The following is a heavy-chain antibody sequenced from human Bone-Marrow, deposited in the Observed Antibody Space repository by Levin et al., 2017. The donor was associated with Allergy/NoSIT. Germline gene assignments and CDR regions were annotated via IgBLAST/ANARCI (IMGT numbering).Heavy chain of an antibody. CDR3: YHWDSSASSDY. CDR2: VRSKANSYAT. Sequence: QPGGSLRLSCAASGFTFSGSLVHWVRQASGKGLEWLGHVRSKANSYATSYAASVKGRFTISRDDSKNTAYLQMNSLKTEDTAMYYCYHWDSSASSDYWGQGTLVTVSS. J-gene: IGHJ4*02. D-gene: IGHD3-22*01. V-gene: IGHV3-73*01. CDR1: GFTFSGSL.